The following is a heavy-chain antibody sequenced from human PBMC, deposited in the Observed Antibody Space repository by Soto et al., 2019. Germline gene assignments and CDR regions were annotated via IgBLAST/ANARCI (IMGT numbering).Heavy chain of an antibody. CDR3: AKEWAEMAASGGMDV. J-gene: IGHJ6*02. V-gene: IGHV3-30*18. D-gene: IGHD6-19*01. Sequence: QVQLVESGGGVVQPGSSLRLSCAASGFTFSNYAMHWVRQAPGKGLEWVPVISYLGSNKYDGDSVKGRFTSSRDNSKNALYLQMSSLAAEDTAVYFCAKEWAEMAASGGMDVWGQGTTVIVSS. CDR1: GFTFSNYA. CDR2: ISYLGSNK.